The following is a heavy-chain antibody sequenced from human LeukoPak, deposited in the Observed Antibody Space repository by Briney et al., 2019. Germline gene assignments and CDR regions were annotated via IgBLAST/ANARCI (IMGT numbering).Heavy chain of an antibody. Sequence: ASVKVSCKASGYTFTSYDINWVRQATGQGLEWMGWMNPNSGNTGYAQKFQGRVTMITDTSTSTAYMELRSLRSDDTAVYYCARRSMVRGVITTVDWFDPWGQGTLVTVSS. CDR3: ARRSMVRGVITTVDWFDP. V-gene: IGHV1-8*01. J-gene: IGHJ5*02. D-gene: IGHD3-10*01. CDR1: GYTFTSYD. CDR2: MNPNSGNT.